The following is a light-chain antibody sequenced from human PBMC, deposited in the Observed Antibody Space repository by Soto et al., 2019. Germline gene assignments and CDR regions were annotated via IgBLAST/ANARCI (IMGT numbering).Light chain of an antibody. CDR2: WTS. Sequence: DIVMTQSPDSLAVSLGERATINCKSSQTVFSYLAWYQQKPGQPPKLLIYWTSTRESGVPDRFSGSGSGTDFTLIISSLQAEDVAVYYCQQYYSYPRTFGQGTRVEI. CDR3: QQYYSYPRT. J-gene: IGKJ1*01. CDR1: QTVFSY. V-gene: IGKV4-1*01.